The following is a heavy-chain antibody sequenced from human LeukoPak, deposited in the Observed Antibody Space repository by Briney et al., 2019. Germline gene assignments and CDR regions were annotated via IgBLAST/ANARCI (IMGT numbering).Heavy chain of an antibody. CDR1: GFTLSSYN. CDR2: IRNSGNTI. Sequence: SGGSLRLSCAVSGFTLSSYNMNWVRQAPGKGLEWVSYIRNSGNTIYYADSVKGRFTISRDPAKNSLYLQMNSLRAEDTAVYYCAKGGGYEAQYYYYYLDVWGKGTTVTISS. D-gene: IGHD5-12*01. V-gene: IGHV3-48*01. CDR3: AKGGGYEAQYYYYYLDV. J-gene: IGHJ6*03.